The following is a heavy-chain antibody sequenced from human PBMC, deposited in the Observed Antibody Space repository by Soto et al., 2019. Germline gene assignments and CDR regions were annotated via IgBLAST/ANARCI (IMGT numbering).Heavy chain of an antibody. J-gene: IGHJ4*02. Sequence: PSETLSLTCTVSGVSISSSDYYWSWIRQTPGKGLEWIGYTYYSENTYYNPSLKSRVAISGDTSKNQFSLKLSSVTAADTAGYYCARLPDYWGQGTRVTVSS. V-gene: IGHV4-30-4*01. CDR3: ARLPDY. CDR2: TYYSENT. CDR1: GVSISSSDYY.